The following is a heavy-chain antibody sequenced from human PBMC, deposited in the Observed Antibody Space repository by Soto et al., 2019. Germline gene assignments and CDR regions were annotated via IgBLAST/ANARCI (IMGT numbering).Heavy chain of an antibody. D-gene: IGHD4-17*01. CDR2: ISAYNGNT. V-gene: IGHV1-18*01. Sequence: ASVKVSCKASGYTFTSYGISWVRQAPGQGLEWMGWISAYNGNTNYAQKLQGRVTMTTDTSTSTAYMELRSLRAEDTAVYYCARDSVYYGDHELNYFDYWGQGTQVTVSS. CDR3: ARDSVYYGDHELNYFDY. J-gene: IGHJ4*02. CDR1: GYTFTSYG.